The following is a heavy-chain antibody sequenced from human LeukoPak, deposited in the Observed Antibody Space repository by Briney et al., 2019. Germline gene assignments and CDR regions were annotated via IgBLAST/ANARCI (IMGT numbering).Heavy chain of an antibody. D-gene: IGHD5-24*01. CDR1: GFTFSGSA. Sequence: GGSLRLSCAASGFTFSGSAVHWVRQAPGKGLEWVSAISGSGGSTYYADSVKGRFTISRDNAKNTLYLQMNNLRVEDTAVFYCVRYGGPSWDAFDLWGQGTMVTVSS. CDR2: ISGSGGST. CDR3: VRYGGPSWDAFDL. V-gene: IGHV3-23*01. J-gene: IGHJ3*01.